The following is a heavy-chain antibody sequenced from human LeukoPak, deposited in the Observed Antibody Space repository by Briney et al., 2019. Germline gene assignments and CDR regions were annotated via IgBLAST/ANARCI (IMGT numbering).Heavy chain of an antibody. CDR1: GYTFPSYD. CDR2: MNPNSGNT. J-gene: IGHJ4*01. Sequence: ASVKVSCKASGYTFPSYDINWVRQATGQGLEWMGWMNPNSGNTGYAQKFQGRVTMTRNTSISTAYMELNSLRSEDTAVYYCGRVPSDYGDYYFDYWGHGTLVIVSS. D-gene: IGHD4-17*01. CDR3: GRVPSDYGDYYFDY. V-gene: IGHV1-8*01.